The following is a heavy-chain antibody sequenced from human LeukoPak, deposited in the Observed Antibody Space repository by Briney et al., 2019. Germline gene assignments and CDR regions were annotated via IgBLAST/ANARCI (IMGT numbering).Heavy chain of an antibody. J-gene: IGHJ4*02. CDR3: AKLSDFWSGYHDY. D-gene: IGHD3-3*01. Sequence: ASVKVSCKASGYTFTGYYMHWVRQAPGQGLEWMGWINPNSGGTNYEQKFQGRVTMTRDTSISPAYMELSRLRSDDTAVYYCAKLSDFWSGYHDYWGQGTLVTVSS. CDR2: INPNSGGT. CDR1: GYTFTGYY. V-gene: IGHV1-2*02.